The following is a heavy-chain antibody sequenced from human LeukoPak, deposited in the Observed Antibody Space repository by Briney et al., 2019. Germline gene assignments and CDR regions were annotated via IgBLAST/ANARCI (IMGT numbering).Heavy chain of an antibody. D-gene: IGHD6-13*01. CDR3: ASRPSNTWAGPLDF. CDR1: GFAFSDSA. CDR2: SRADDYST. Sequence: PGGSLRLSCVAPGFAFSDSAMSWVRLTAGKVLEWVSLSRADDYSTYYADSVKGRFTISRDNSKNTMYLQMNSLRAEDTAIYYCASRPSNTWAGPLDFWGQGTLVTVSS. V-gene: IGHV3-23*01. J-gene: IGHJ4*02.